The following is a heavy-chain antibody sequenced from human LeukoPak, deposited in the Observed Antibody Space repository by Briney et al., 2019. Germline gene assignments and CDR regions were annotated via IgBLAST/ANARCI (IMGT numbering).Heavy chain of an antibody. Sequence: SETLSLTCAVYGGSFSGYYWSWIRQPPGKGLEWIGEINHSGSTNYNPSLKSRVTISVDTSKNQFSLKLSSVTAADTAVYYCARVHLGFVDYWGQGTLVTVSS. CDR3: ARVHLGFVDY. CDR2: INHSGST. D-gene: IGHD3-16*01. CDR1: GGSFSGYY. V-gene: IGHV4-34*01. J-gene: IGHJ4*02.